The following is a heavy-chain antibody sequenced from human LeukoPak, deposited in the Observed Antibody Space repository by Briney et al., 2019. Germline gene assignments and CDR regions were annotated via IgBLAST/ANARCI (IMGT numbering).Heavy chain of an antibody. CDR2: INPNSGGT. Sequence: GASVKVSCRSSGYTFTGYYMHWVRQAPGQGLEWMGWINPNSGGTNYAQKFQGRVTMTRDTSISTAYMGLSSLRSKDTAVYYCARGARGYGNWFDPWGQGTLVTVSS. D-gene: IGHD5-18*01. V-gene: IGHV1-2*02. CDR3: ARGARGYGNWFDP. CDR1: GYTFTGYY. J-gene: IGHJ5*02.